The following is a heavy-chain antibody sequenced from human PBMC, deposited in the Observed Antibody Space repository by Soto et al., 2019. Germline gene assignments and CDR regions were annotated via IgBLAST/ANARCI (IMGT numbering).Heavy chain of an antibody. CDR2: IYYSGST. Sequence: QVQLQESGPGLVKPSQTLSLTCTVSGGSISSGGYYWSLIRQPPGKGVEWIGYIYYSGSTYYKPSLQSRVNISVDKSKNQFSLKLSSVTAADTAVYYCAGTPGYWCQGTLVTVSS. CDR1: GGSISSGGYY. V-gene: IGHV4-31*03. CDR3: AGTPGY. J-gene: IGHJ4*02.